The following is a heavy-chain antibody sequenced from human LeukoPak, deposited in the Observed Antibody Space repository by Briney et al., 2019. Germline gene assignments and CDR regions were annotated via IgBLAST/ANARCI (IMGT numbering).Heavy chain of an antibody. CDR2: INPNCGGT. Sequence: GASVKVSCKSSGYTFTCHYMHWVRQAPGQGLEWMGWINPNCGGTNYAQKVQGRVTMTRDTYISTAYMELSRLISDDTAVYCCARVRDWFDLWGQGTLVTVSS. CDR1: GYTFTCHY. J-gene: IGHJ5*02. CDR3: ARVRDWFDL. V-gene: IGHV1-2*02.